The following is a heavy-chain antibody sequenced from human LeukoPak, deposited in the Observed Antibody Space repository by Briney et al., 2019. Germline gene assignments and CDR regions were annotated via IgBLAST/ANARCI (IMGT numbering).Heavy chain of an antibody. Sequence: PGGSLRLSCGASGFTFSIYAMNWVRHAPGKGLEWVSAITGGGSSTFYADSVKGRFTISRDNFKNTLYLQMNGLRAEDTALYYCAKNPQGGYYGSGSYYWVYWGQGTLVTVSS. J-gene: IGHJ4*02. CDR2: ITGGGSST. V-gene: IGHV3-23*01. CDR3: AKNPQGGYYGSGSYYWVY. D-gene: IGHD3-10*01. CDR1: GFTFSIYA.